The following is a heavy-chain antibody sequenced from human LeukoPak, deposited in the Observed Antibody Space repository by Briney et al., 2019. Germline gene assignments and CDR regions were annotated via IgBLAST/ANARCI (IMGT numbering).Heavy chain of an antibody. CDR1: GGSISSFY. CDR2: MHYSGNT. CDR3: ARDWGGSGFNWFDP. D-gene: IGHD6-19*01. V-gene: IGHV4-59*01. J-gene: IGHJ5*02. Sequence: PSETLSLTCTVSGGSISSFYWSWLRQPPGKALEWIAYMHYSGNTNYNPSLKSRVTISIDTSKNQFSLKLSSVTAADTAVYYCARDWGGSGFNWFDPWGQGTLVTVSS.